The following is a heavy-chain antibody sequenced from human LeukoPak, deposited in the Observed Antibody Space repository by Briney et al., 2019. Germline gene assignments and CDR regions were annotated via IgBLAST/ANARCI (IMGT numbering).Heavy chain of an antibody. CDR3: ARVSYGLTEAYYFDY. V-gene: IGHV4-59*01. J-gene: IGHJ4*02. D-gene: IGHD5-18*01. CDR1: GGSISRYS. Sequence: SETLSLTCSVSGGSISRYSWRWVPQPPGKALESIGYIYYSGSTNYNPSLKSRVTISVDTSKNQFSLKLSSVTAADTAVYYCARVSYGLTEAYYFDYWGQGTLVTVSS. CDR2: IYYSGST.